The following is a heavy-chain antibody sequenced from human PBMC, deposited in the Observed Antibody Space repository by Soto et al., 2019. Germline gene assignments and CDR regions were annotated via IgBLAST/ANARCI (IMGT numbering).Heavy chain of an antibody. CDR2: ISPSSSSI. CDR3: ARVAYYYDSSGYFY. CDR1: GFTFSSYS. D-gene: IGHD3-22*01. V-gene: IGHV3-48*01. Sequence: PWGSLRLSCAASGFTFSSYSMHWVRQAPRKGLEWVSYISPSSSSIYYAYSVKGRFTISRDNAKNSLYLQMNSLRAEDTAVYYCARVAYYYDSSGYFYWGQGTLVTVSS. J-gene: IGHJ4*02.